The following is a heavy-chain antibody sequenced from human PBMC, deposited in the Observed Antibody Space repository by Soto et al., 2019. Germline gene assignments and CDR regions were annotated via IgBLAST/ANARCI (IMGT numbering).Heavy chain of an antibody. CDR3: ATPYGDYDY. D-gene: IGHD4-17*01. Sequence: ESLKISCKGSGYSFSTFWIGWVRQMPGTGLEWMGIIFPADSDTRYSPSFQGQVTISADKSISTAYLQWKSLKASDTAIYYCATPYGDYDYWGQGTLVTVSS. CDR2: IFPADSDT. V-gene: IGHV5-51*01. CDR1: GYSFSTFW. J-gene: IGHJ4*02.